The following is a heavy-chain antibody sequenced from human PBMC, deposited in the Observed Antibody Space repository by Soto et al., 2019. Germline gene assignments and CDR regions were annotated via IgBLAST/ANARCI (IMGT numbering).Heavy chain of an antibody. V-gene: IGHV3-23*01. CDR3: AKDLYSYGYASLDY. Sequence: GGSLRLSCAASGFTFSSYAMSWVRQAPGKGLEWVSAISGSGGSTYDADSVKGRFTISRDNSKNTLYLQMNSLRAEDTAVYYCAKDLYSYGYASLDYWGQGTMVTVSS. D-gene: IGHD5-18*01. CDR2: ISGSGGST. J-gene: IGHJ4*02. CDR1: GFTFSSYA.